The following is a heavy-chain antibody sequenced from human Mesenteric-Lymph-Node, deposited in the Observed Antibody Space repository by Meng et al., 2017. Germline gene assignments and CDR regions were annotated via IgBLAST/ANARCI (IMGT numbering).Heavy chain of an antibody. V-gene: IGHV4-39*01. CDR2: IYYSGRT. D-gene: IGHD3-10*01. CDR1: GGSISSSTYY. J-gene: IGHJ4*02. Sequence: QLQLQESGPGLVKPSETLSLTCTASGGSISSSTYYWGWIRQPPGKGLEWIGSIYYSGRTYYNPSLKSRVTMSVDTSKNQFSLKLSSVTAADTAVYYCARPWFGERPPDYWGQGTLVTVSS. CDR3: ARPWFGERPPDY.